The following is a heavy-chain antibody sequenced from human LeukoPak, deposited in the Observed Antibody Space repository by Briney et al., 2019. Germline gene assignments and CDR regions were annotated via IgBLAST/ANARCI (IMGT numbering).Heavy chain of an antibody. Sequence: SETLSLTCTVSGDSISSGDYYWSWIRQPPGKGLEWIGYIFYNGNTYYNPSLKSRITMSVDTSENQFSLKLSSVTAADTAVYYCARGQTQRYYYYGMDVWGQGTTVTVSS. D-gene: IGHD2-2*01. V-gene: IGHV4-30-4*01. CDR2: IFYNGNT. J-gene: IGHJ6*02. CDR1: GDSISSGDYY. CDR3: ARGQTQRYYYYGMDV.